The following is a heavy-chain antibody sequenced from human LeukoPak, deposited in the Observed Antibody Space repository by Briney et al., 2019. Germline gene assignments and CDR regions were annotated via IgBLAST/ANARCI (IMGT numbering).Heavy chain of an antibody. D-gene: IGHD6-13*01. Sequence: KPSETLSLTCAVYGGSFSGYYWSWIRQPPGKGLEWIGEINHSGSTNYNPSLKSRVTISVDTSKNQFSLKLSSVTAADTAVYYCARRRDWQQLGRLAARDAQKYYFDYWGQGTLVTVSS. V-gene: IGHV4-34*01. CDR2: INHSGST. J-gene: IGHJ4*02. CDR1: GGSFSGYY. CDR3: ARRRDWQQLGRLAARDAQKYYFDY.